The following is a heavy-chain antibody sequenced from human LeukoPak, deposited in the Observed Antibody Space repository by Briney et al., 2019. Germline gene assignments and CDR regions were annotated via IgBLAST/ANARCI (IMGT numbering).Heavy chain of an antibody. V-gene: IGHV3-53*01. Sequence: PGGSLRLSCAASEFTVSNNYMSWVRQAPGKGLEWVSIIYSGGLTFYTDSVKGRFTISRDNFKNTLFLQMNSLRAEDTAVYYCARELTTMIRGVYYYYGMDVWGQGTTVTVSS. D-gene: IGHD3-10*01. CDR3: ARELTTMIRGVYYYYGMDV. CDR1: EFTVSNNY. J-gene: IGHJ6*02. CDR2: IYSGGLT.